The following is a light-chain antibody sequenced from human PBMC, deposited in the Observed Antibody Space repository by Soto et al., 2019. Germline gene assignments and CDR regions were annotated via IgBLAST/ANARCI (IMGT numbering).Light chain of an antibody. Sequence: DIQMTQSPSTLSASVGDRVTITCRASQSISSWLAWYQQKQGKAPNLLIYAASSLESGVPSRFSATVSGTAGSLTITSLQPEDFSTYDGQQLFDSPITFGQGTRLEI. CDR1: QSISSW. CDR2: AAS. J-gene: IGKJ5*01. V-gene: IGKV1-5*03. CDR3: QQLFDSPIT.